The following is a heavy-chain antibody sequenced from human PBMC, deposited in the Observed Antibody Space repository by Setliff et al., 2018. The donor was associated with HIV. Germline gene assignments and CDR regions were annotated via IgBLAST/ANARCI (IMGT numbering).Heavy chain of an antibody. V-gene: IGHV3-48*03. CDR3: AKTSYPEISGVVSVYYNYYMDV. CDR2: ISSSGSTK. J-gene: IGHJ6*03. Sequence: GGSLRLSCAASGFTFSSYEANWVRQAPGKGLEWVSYISSSGSTKYYADSVRGRFTISRDNAKNSLYLQMNSLRAVDTAVYYPAKTSYPEISGVVSVYYNYYMDVWGKGTTVTVSS. CDR1: GFTFSSYE. D-gene: IGHD3-3*01.